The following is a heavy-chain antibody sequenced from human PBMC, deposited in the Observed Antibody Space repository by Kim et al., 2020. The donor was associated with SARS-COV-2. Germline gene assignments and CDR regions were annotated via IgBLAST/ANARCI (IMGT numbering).Heavy chain of an antibody. CDR2: ISSISSYT. CDR3: ARDYYVCSGYYSFNWFDP. Sequence: GGSLRLSCAASGLTFSDYYMSWIRQAPGKGLEWVSYISSISSYTNYADSVKGRFTISRDNAKNSLYLQMNSLMAEDTAVYYCARDYYVCSGYYSFNWFDPWGDGTLVT. D-gene: IGHD3-22*01. CDR1: GLTFSDYY. V-gene: IGHV3-11*05. J-gene: IGHJ5*02.